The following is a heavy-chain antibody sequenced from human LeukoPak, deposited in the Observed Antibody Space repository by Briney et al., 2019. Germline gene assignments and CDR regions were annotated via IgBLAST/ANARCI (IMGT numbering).Heavy chain of an antibody. CDR1: GGTFSSYA. D-gene: IGHD3-22*01. CDR3: ASIPYDSSGYYSPFDY. V-gene: IGHV1-69*10. J-gene: IGHJ4*02. Sequence: SVKVSCKASGGTFSSYAISWVRQAPGQGLEWMGGIIPIFGIANYAQKFQGRVTITADKSTSTAYMELSSLRSEDTAVYYCASIPYDSSGYYSPFDYWGQGTLVTVSS. CDR2: IIPIFGIA.